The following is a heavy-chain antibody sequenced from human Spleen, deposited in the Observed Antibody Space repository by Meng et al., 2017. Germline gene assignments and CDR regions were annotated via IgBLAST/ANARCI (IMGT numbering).Heavy chain of an antibody. CDR3: ARGSQWLVTNAFDI. Sequence: ASVKVSCKASGYTFTSYGITWVRQAPGQGLEWMGWISAYNGNTNYVQKLQGRVTMTTDTSTTTAYMELRSLRSDDTAVYYCARGSQWLVTNAFDIWGQGTMVTVSS. CDR1: GYTFTSYG. J-gene: IGHJ3*02. V-gene: IGHV1-18*01. D-gene: IGHD6-19*01. CDR2: ISAYNGNT.